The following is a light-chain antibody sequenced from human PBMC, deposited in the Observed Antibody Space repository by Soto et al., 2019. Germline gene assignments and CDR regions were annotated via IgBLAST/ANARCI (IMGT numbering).Light chain of an antibody. CDR2: WAS. CDR1: QSVLYSSNNDNC. CDR3: QQYSSPPWT. J-gene: IGKJ1*01. Sequence: DIVLTQSPDSLAVSLGESATINCRSSQSVLYSSNNDNCLAWYQQKPGQPPKLLIYWASTRESGVPDRFSGSGSGTDFTLTSSSLQAEDVAVYYCQQYSSPPWTFGQGTKVEIK. V-gene: IGKV4-1*01.